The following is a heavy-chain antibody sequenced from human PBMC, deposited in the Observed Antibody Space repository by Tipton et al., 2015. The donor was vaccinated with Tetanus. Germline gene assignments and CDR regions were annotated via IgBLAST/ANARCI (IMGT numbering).Heavy chain of an antibody. CDR3: ARVGYYFYYMDV. CDR2: IYKSGNT. J-gene: IGHJ6*03. V-gene: IGHV4-30-4*01. D-gene: IGHD3-22*01. Sequence: TLSLTCTVSVGSISSGDYYWSWVRQSPGEGLEWIGHIYKSGNTYYKPSLKSRVAISIDASKNQFSLKLNSMTAADTAVYYCARVGYYFYYMDVWGKGPTASVS. CDR1: VGSISSGDYY.